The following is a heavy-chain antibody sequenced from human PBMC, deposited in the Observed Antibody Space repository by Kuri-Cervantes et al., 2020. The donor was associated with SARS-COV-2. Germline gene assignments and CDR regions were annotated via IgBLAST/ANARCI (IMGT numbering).Heavy chain of an antibody. CDR1: GFTFRIYA. D-gene: IGHD1-1*01. CDR3: VRDGDHWNFDY. V-gene: IGHV3-23*01. Sequence: GGFLRFPCEALGFTFRIYAMSWVRQAPGKGLEWVSTIGGSGGSTYYADSVKGRFTISRDNSKNTLFLQMNSLRAEDTAVYYCVRDGDHWNFDYWGQGTLVTVSS. CDR2: IGGSGGST. J-gene: IGHJ4*02.